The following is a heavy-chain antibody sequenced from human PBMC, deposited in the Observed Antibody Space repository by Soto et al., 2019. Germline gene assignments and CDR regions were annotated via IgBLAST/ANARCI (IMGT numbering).Heavy chain of an antibody. Sequence: SETLSLTCTVSGGSISSSSYYWGWIRQPPGKGLEWIGSIYYSGSTYYNPSLKSRVTISVDTSKNQFSLKLSSVTAADTAVYYCARPISYSSSWYWFDPWGQGTLVTVSS. CDR1: GGSISSSSYY. CDR2: IYYSGST. CDR3: ARPISYSSSWYWFDP. V-gene: IGHV4-39*01. J-gene: IGHJ5*02. D-gene: IGHD6-13*01.